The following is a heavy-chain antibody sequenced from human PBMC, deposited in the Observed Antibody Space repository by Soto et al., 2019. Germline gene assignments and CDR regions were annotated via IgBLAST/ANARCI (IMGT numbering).Heavy chain of an antibody. CDR3: AAQVEEMVREVSYYCYYGRGV. CDR2: INHSGST. CDR1: GGSFSGYY. V-gene: IGHV4-34*01. D-gene: IGHD3-10*01. Sequence: KPSETLSLTCAVYGGSFSGYYWSWIRQPPGKGLEWIGEINHSGSTNYNPSLKSRVTISVDTYTNQYSLKLSSVTAADTAVYYCAAQVEEMVREVSYYCYYGRGVWGQGTTVTVPS. J-gene: IGHJ6*02.